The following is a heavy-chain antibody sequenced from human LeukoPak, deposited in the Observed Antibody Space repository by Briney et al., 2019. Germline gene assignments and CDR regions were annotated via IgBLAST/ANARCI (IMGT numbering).Heavy chain of an antibody. V-gene: IGHV3-30*03. Sequence: PGGSLRLSCAASGLTFSIYGMHWVRQAPGKGLEWVSFISYDGNNKYYADSVKGRFTISRDNSKNTLYLQMNSLRDEDTAVYYCARDLILADNGGSSAHDYWGQGTLVTVSS. CDR1: GLTFSIYG. D-gene: IGHD2-15*01. CDR3: ARDLILADNGGSSAHDY. CDR2: ISYDGNNK. J-gene: IGHJ4*02.